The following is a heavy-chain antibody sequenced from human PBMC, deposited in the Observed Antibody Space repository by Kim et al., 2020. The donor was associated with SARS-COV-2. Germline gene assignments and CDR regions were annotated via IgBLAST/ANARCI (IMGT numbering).Heavy chain of an antibody. J-gene: IGHJ6*02. CDR3: ARGGGIFGVIYYYYYGMDV. CDR1: GGSISSGGYY. D-gene: IGHD3-3*01. Sequence: SETLSLTCTVSGGSISSGGYYWSWIRQHPGKGLEWIGYIYYSGSTYYNPSLKSRVTISVDTSKNQFSLKLSSVTAADTAVYYCARGGGIFGVIYYYYYGMDVWGQGTTVTVSS. CDR2: IYYSGST. V-gene: IGHV4-31*03.